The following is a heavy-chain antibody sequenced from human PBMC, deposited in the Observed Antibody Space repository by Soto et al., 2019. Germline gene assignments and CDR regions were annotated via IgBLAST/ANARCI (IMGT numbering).Heavy chain of an antibody. CDR1: GYTFTSYG. CDR2: NSAYNGNT. D-gene: IGHD2-21*02. V-gene: IGHV1-18*04. CDR3: ARERGYCGGDCSGSTGDLVDS. J-gene: IGHJ4*02. Sequence: QVQLVQSGAEVKKPGASVKVSCKASGYTFTSYGISWVRQAPGQGLEWMGWNSAYNGNTNYAQKLKGRGTMTTDTSTSKAYMELRSLRSYDTAVYYCARERGYCGGDCSGSTGDLVDSWGQGTLVTGSS.